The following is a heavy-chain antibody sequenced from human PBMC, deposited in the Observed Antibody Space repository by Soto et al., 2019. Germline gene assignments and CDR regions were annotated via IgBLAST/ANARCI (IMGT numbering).Heavy chain of an antibody. D-gene: IGHD6-13*01. V-gene: IGHV4-4*02. CDR3: ARVGQQPEYYYYYGMDV. Sequence: SETLSLTCAVSGGSISSSNWWSWVRQPPGKGLEGIGEIYHSWSTNYNPSLKSRVTISVDKSKNQFSLKLSSVTAADTAVYYCARVGQQPEYYYYYGMDVWGQGTTDT. CDR1: GGSISSSNW. CDR2: IYHSWST. J-gene: IGHJ6*02.